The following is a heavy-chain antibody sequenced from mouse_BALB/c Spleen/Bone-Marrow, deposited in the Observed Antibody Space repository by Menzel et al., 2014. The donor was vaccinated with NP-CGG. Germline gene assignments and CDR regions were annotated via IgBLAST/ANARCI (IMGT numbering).Heavy chain of an antibody. CDR1: GYAFSIYW. Sequence: VKVVESGAELVRPGSSVKISCKASGYAFSIYWMNWVKQRPGQGLEWIGQIYPGDDDTDYNGKFKGKATLTADRSSSTAYMQLNSLTSEDSAVYFCARGGISIDYWGQGTTLTVSS. CDR3: ARGGISIDY. V-gene: IGHV1-80*01. CDR2: IYPGDDDT. J-gene: IGHJ2*01.